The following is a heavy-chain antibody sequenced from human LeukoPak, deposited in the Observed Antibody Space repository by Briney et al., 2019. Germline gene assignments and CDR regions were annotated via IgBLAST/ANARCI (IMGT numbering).Heavy chain of an antibody. D-gene: IGHD4-23*01. Sequence: SETLSLTCAVSGYSISSGYYWGWIRQPPGKELEWIGSIYHSGSTYYNPSLKSRVTISVDTSKYQFSLKLSSVTAADTAVYYCARLYYGGITYYYYYMDVWGKGTTVTVSS. J-gene: IGHJ6*03. CDR3: ARLYYGGITYYYYYMDV. CDR2: IYHSGST. V-gene: IGHV4-38-2*01. CDR1: GYSISSGYY.